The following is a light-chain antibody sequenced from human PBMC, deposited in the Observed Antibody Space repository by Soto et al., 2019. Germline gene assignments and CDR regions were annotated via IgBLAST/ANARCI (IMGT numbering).Light chain of an antibody. CDR2: DAS. CDR3: KQRSNWPLT. CDR1: QSVSSY. Sequence: VLTQSPDTLSLSPGERATLSCRASQSVSSYFAWYQQKPGQAPRLLIYDASNRATGIPARFSGSGSGTDFTLTISSLEPEDFAVYYCKQRSNWPLTFGQGIRLEI. J-gene: IGKJ5*01. V-gene: IGKV3-11*01.